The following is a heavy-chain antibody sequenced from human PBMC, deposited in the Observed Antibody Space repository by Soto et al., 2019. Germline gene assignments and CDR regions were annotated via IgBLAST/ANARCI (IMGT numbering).Heavy chain of an antibody. J-gene: IGHJ4*02. D-gene: IGHD1-26*01. CDR1: GGTFRGYD. CDR2: INYSGRT. CDR3: LRVGGDIGTYHFLLAF. Sequence: SVTLCVPRAVLGGTFRGYDWSWIRQPPGKGLEWIGEINYSGRTNYSPSLKSRVSMSVDMSKSQFSLDLSSVTAADTAVYYFLRVGGDIGTYHFLLAFRGQGFPVTVSS. V-gene: IGHV4-34*01.